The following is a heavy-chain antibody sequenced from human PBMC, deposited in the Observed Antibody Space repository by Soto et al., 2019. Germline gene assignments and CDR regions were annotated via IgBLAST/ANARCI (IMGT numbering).Heavy chain of an antibody. Sequence: GESLKISCKGSGYSFTSYWIGWVRQMPGKGLEWMGIIYPGDSDTRYSPSFQGQVTISADKSISTAYLQWSSLKASDTAMYYCARRGVRAAAGPEVIDYWGQGTLVTVSS. CDR2: IYPGDSDT. D-gene: IGHD6-13*01. CDR3: ARRGVRAAAGPEVIDY. CDR1: GYSFTSYW. J-gene: IGHJ4*02. V-gene: IGHV5-51*01.